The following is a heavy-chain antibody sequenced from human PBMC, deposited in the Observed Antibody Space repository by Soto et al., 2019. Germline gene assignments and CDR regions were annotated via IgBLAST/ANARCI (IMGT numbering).Heavy chain of an antibody. V-gene: IGHV3-23*01. CDR3: AKVAGRYCSSTNCYRFDP. CDR1: GFTFTSYA. D-gene: IGHD2-2*02. Sequence: GGSLRLSCAASGFTFTSYAMSWVRQAPGKGLEWVSGISGSGGTTYYADSVKGRFTISRDNSKNTLYLQMNSLRAEDTAVYYCAKVAGRYCSSTNCYRFDPWGQGTLVTVSS. CDR2: ISGSGGTT. J-gene: IGHJ5*02.